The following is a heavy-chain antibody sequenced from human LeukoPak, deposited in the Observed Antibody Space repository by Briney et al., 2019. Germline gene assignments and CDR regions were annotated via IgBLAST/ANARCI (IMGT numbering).Heavy chain of an antibody. CDR1: GFTFSSYW. J-gene: IGHJ5*02. CDR2: IKQDGSEK. D-gene: IGHD3-10*01. CDR3: ARAPSDVLLWFGELLYRANWFDP. Sequence: GGSLRLSCAASGFTFSSYWMSWVRQAPGKGLEWVANIKQDGSEKYYVDSVKGRFTISRDNAKNSLYLQMNSLRAEYTAVYYCARAPSDVLLWFGELLYRANWFDPWGQGTLVTVSS. V-gene: IGHV3-7*01.